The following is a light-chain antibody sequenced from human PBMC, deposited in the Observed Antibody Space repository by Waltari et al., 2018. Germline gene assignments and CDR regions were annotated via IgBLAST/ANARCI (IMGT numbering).Light chain of an antibody. Sequence: QSVLTQPPSVSGAPGQRVTISCTGSSSNIGAGYDVHWYQQLPGAAPKLLIYAYSHRPSGVPDRFYGSRSGTSASLAITGLQAEDEADYYCQSYDSSLSAVFGGGTKLTVL. CDR2: AYS. CDR3: QSYDSSLSAV. J-gene: IGLJ3*02. CDR1: SSNIGAGYD. V-gene: IGLV1-40*01.